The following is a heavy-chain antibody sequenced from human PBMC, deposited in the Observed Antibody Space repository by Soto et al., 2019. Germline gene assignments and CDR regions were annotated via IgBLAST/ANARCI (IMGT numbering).Heavy chain of an antibody. CDR3: ARARHYYGDYGNYFDY. D-gene: IGHD4-17*01. CDR2: IYYSGST. CDR1: GGSISSGGYY. J-gene: IGHJ4*02. V-gene: IGHV4-31*03. Sequence: PSETLSLTCTVSGGSISSGGYYWSWIRQHPGKGLEWIGYIYYSGSTYYNPSLKSRVTISVDTSKNQFSLKLSSVTAADTAVYYCARARHYYGDYGNYFDYWGQGTLVTVSS.